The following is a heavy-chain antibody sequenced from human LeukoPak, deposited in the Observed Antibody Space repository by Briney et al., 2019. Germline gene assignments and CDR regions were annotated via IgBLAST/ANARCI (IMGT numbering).Heavy chain of an antibody. D-gene: IGHD2-21*01. V-gene: IGHV1-2*06. CDR3: ASLAAIPSFDY. CDR2: INPNSGGT. Sequence: ASVKVSCKASGYTFTGYYMHWVRQAPGQGLEWMGRINPNSGGTNYAQKSQGRVTMTRDTSISTAYMELSRLRSDDTAVYYGASLAAIPSFDYWGQGPLVTVSS. J-gene: IGHJ4*02. CDR1: GYTFTGYY.